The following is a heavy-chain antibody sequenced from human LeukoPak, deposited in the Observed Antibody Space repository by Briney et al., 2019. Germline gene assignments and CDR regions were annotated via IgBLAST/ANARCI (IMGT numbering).Heavy chain of an antibody. D-gene: IGHD1-7*01. J-gene: IGHJ5*02. CDR1: GYTFTDYY. Sequence: ASVKVSCKASGYTFTDYYMHWARQAPGQGLEWMGWINPNSGGTNYAQKFQGRVTMTRDTSISTAYMELSRLRSDDTAVYYCAKGVRTGTTRNWFDPWGQGTLVTVSS. CDR3: AKGVRTGTTRNWFDP. V-gene: IGHV1-2*02. CDR2: INPNSGGT.